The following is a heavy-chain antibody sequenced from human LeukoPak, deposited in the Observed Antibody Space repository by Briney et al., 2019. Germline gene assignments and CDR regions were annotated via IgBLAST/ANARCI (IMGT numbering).Heavy chain of an antibody. CDR3: ARSYCSGGSCYPWYFDY. Sequence: TGGSLRLSCAASGFTFSSYAMSWVRQAPGKGLEWVSAISGSGGSTYYADSVKGRFTISRDNSKNTLYLQMNSLRAEDTAVYYCARSYCSGGSCYPWYFDYWGQGTLVTVSS. D-gene: IGHD2-15*01. CDR1: GFTFSSYA. J-gene: IGHJ4*02. CDR2: ISGSGGST. V-gene: IGHV3-23*01.